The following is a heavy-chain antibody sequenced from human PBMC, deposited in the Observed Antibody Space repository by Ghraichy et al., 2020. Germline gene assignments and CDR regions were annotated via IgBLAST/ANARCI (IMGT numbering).Heavy chain of an antibody. Sequence: GALRLTCAASGFTFSNYAMSWVRQAPGKGLEWVSIIGGSGDSTFYADSVKGRFTISRDNSKNTLYLQINSLRAEDTDVFYCARVRTDYMITFGGETNWGQGTLVTVSS. V-gene: IGHV3-23*01. D-gene: IGHD3-16*01. J-gene: IGHJ4*02. CDR2: IGGSGDST. CDR1: GFTFSNYA. CDR3: ARVRTDYMITFGGETN.